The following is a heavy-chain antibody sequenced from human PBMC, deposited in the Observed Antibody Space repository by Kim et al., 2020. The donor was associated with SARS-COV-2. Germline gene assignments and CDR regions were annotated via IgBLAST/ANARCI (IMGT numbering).Heavy chain of an antibody. Sequence: GGSLRLSCAASGFTFSRHAINWVRQAPGKGLDWVSVISYDGNNVHYADSVKGRFTISRDNSNNTLYLQMTSLRAEDTAVYYCARSSPKGETLTNFRMLMMIPGVDLWGR. CDR3: ARSSPKGETLTNFRMLMMIPGVDL. CDR1: GFTFSRHA. D-gene: IGHD3-16*01. V-gene: IGHV3-30-3*01. CDR2: ISYDGNNV. J-gene: IGHJ2*01.